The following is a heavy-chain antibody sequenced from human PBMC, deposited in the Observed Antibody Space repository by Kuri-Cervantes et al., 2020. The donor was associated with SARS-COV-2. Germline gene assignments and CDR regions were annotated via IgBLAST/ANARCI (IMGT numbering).Heavy chain of an antibody. D-gene: IGHD3-16*01. CDR3: ARAGLGLRSIPYYYYYMDV. CDR2: IIPILGTA. V-gene: IGHV1-69*05. CDR1: GGTFSSYA. Sequence: SVKVSCKASGGTFSSYAISWVRQAPGQGLEWMGGIIPILGTANYAQKFQGRVTITRNTSISTAYMGLSSLRSEDTAVYYCARAGLGLRSIPYYYYYMDVWGKGTTVTVSS. J-gene: IGHJ6*03.